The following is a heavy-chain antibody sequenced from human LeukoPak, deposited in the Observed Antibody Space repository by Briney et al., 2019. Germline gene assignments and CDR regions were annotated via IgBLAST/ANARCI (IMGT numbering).Heavy chain of an antibody. J-gene: IGHJ5*02. Sequence: PSETLSLTCAVYGGSFSGYYWSWIRQPPGKGLEWVGEINHSGSTNYNPSLKSRVTISVDTSKTQFSLKLSSVTAADTAVYYCARSRVVPAAILKSSFWFEPWGQGTLVIVSS. V-gene: IGHV4-34*01. CDR1: GGSFSGYY. CDR3: ARSRVVPAAILKSSFWFEP. CDR2: INHSGST. D-gene: IGHD2-2*02.